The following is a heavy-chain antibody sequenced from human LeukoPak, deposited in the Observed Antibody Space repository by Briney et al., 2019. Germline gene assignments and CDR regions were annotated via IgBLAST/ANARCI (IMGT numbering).Heavy chain of an antibody. V-gene: IGHV1-18*01. CDR1: GYTFTSYG. CDR3: ARGPPYYYDSSGYYLNY. Sequence: GASVKVSCKASGYTFTSYGISWVRQAPGQGLEWVGWISAYNGNTNYAQKLQGRVTMTTDTSTSTAYMELRSLRSDDTAVYYCARGPPYYYDSSGYYLNYWGQGTLVTVSS. D-gene: IGHD3-22*01. CDR2: ISAYNGNT. J-gene: IGHJ4*02.